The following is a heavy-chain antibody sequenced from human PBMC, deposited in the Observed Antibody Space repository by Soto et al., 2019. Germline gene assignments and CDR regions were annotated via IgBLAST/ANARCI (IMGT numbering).Heavy chain of an antibody. V-gene: IGHV4-34*01. CDR2: INHSGST. J-gene: IGHJ5*02. Sequence: PETLTLTCAVYGGPFSGYYWSWIRQPPGKGLEWIGEINHSGSTNYNPSLKSRVTISVDTSKNQFSLKLSSVTAADTAVYYCARGHRVGATWFDPWGQGTLVTVSS. D-gene: IGHD1-26*01. CDR3: ARGHRVGATWFDP. CDR1: GGPFSGYY.